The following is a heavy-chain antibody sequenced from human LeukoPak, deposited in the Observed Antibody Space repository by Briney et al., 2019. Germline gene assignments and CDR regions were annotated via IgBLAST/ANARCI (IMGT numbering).Heavy chain of an antibody. J-gene: IGHJ6*02. Sequence: PSETLSLTCTVSGGSISSYYWSWIRQSPEKGLEWIAYIYYSGYTSYNPSLKSRVTISVDMSKNHFSLSLNSVTAADAAVYYCAKHLGGAPYYGVDVWGQGTTVIVSS. V-gene: IGHV4-59*08. D-gene: IGHD3-16*01. CDR2: IYYSGYT. CDR1: GGSISSYY. CDR3: AKHLGGAPYYGVDV.